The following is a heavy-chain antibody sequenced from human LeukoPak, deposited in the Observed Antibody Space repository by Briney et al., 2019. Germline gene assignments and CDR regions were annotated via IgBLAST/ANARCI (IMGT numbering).Heavy chain of an antibody. V-gene: IGHV3-48*04. D-gene: IGHD6-13*01. CDR2: ISSSSSTI. CDR3: AQIDGEAAGYFDY. Sequence: PGGSLRLSCAASGFTFSSYSMNWARQAPGKGLEWVSYISSSSSTIYYADSVKGRFTISRDNAKNSLYLQMNSLRAEDTAVYYCAQIDGEAAGYFDYWGQGTLVTVSS. CDR1: GFTFSSYS. J-gene: IGHJ4*02.